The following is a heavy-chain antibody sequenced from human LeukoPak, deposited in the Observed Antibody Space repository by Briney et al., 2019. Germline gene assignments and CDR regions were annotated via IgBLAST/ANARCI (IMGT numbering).Heavy chain of an antibody. CDR1: GFTFSSYS. D-gene: IGHD4-23*01. J-gene: IGHJ5*02. CDR2: ISSSSCYI. CDR3: ARDRFAFGNSGRGENWFDP. Sequence: RSGGSLRLSCAASGFTFSSYSMNWVRQAPGKGLEWVSSISSSSCYIYYADSVKGRFTISRDNAKNSLYLQMNSLRAEDTAVYYCARDRFAFGNSGRGENWFDPWGQGTLVTVSS. V-gene: IGHV3-21*01.